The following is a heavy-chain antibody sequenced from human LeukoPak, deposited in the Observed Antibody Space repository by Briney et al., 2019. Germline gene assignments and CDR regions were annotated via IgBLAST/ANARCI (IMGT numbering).Heavy chain of an antibody. CDR2: IHNGGNA. CDR3: ASGYSTTFDF. CDR1: GGSISRYY. V-gene: IGHV4-59*04. Sequence: SETLSLTCNVSGGSISRYYWAWIRQPPGMGLESIGKIHNGGNAYYTPSLKSRVTLSMDASRNQVSLRLSSVTAADTAVYYCASGYSTTFDFWGQGTLVTVSS. D-gene: IGHD6-13*01. J-gene: IGHJ4*02.